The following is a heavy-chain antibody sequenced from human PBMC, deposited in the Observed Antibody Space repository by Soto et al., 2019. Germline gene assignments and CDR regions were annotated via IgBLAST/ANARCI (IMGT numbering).Heavy chain of an antibody. CDR3: ARSRYFDWLPLDS. CDR1: GGSISTSNW. D-gene: IGHD3-9*01. CDR2: VYHSGDT. Sequence: QVQLQESGPGLVKPSGTLSLTCAVSGGSISTSNWWAWVRQSPGKGLEWLGEVYHSGDTNYNPSLKSRVTVSVDYPKYHFSLTLTSVTAADTAVYFCARSRYFDWLPLDSWGQGTLVTVSS. V-gene: IGHV4-4*02. J-gene: IGHJ4*02.